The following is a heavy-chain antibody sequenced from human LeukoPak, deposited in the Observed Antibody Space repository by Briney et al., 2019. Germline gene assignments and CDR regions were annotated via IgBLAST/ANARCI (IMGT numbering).Heavy chain of an antibody. CDR1: GFPFSGYW. CDR2: IDDDGAGT. D-gene: IGHD5-12*01. Sequence: GGSQRLSCAASGFPFSGYWMHWVRHAPGKGLVWVSRIDDDGAGTTYADSVKGRFTISRDNAKNTLYLQMNSLRVEDTAVYYCARSASGYDAWGQGTLVTVSS. J-gene: IGHJ5*02. CDR3: ARSASGYDA. V-gene: IGHV3-74*01.